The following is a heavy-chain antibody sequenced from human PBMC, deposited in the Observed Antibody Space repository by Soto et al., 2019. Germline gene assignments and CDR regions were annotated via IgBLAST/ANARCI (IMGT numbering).Heavy chain of an antibody. Sequence: GGSLRLSCAGSGFMFSSFAMTWVRQAPGKGLEWVSTTRSNGEHTYYADSVKGRFTVSRDNSKNTLFLEMSSLRAEDSAIYYCAKDSKSVSVSAARVYGMDVWGQGTTVTVSS. V-gene: IGHV3-23*01. CDR2: TRSNGEHT. CDR1: GFMFSSFA. CDR3: AKDSKSVSVSAARVYGMDV. D-gene: IGHD2-2*01. J-gene: IGHJ6*02.